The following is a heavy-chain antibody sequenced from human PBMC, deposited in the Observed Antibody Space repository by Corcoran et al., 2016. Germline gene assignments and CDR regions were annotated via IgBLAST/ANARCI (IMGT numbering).Heavy chain of an antibody. CDR2: MYNGGST. CDR1: GGSISSHY. D-gene: IGHD3-16*01. V-gene: IGHV4-59*11. CDR3: AGGGMGEGY. Sequence: QVQLQESGPGLVKPSETLSLTCTVSGGSISSHYWSWIRQPPGKGLEWIGFMYNGGSTNSNPSLKSRVTISVDTSKNQFSLKLTSLTAADTAVYDGAGGGMGEGYWGQGTLVTVSS. J-gene: IGHJ4*02.